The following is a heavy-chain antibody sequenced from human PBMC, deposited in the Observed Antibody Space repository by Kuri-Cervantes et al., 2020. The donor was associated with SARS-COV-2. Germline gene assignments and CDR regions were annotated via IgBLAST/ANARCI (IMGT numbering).Heavy chain of an antibody. CDR1: GFTFSSYA. CDR3: AKGNHDYSNYDSFDY. J-gene: IGHJ4*02. V-gene: IGHV3-49*04. D-gene: IGHD4-11*01. Sequence: LSLTCAASGFTFSSYAMSWVRQAPGKGLEWVGFIRSKAYGGTTEYAASVKGRFTISRDDSKSIAYLQMNSLRAEDTAVYYCAKGNHDYSNYDSFDYWGQGTLVTVSS. CDR2: IRSKAYGGTT.